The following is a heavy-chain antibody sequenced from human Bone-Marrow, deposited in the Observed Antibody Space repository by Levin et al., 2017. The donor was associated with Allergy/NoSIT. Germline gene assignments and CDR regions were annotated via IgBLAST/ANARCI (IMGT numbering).Heavy chain of an antibody. CDR1: GYNFTTSW. D-gene: IGHD4-23*01. CDR3: SRQAAGGNYGDF. J-gene: IGHJ4*02. Sequence: PGASVKVSCKGSGYNFTTSWIGWVRQLPGRGLEWMGIIYPSDSDTRYSPSFQGQVTISADKSISTAYLQWNSLKASDTAMYYCSRQAAGGNYGDFWGQGTLVTVSS. CDR2: IYPSDSDT. V-gene: IGHV5-51*01.